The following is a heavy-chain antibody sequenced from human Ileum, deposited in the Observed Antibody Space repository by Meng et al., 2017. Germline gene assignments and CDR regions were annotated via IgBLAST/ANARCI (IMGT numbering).Heavy chain of an antibody. CDR2: VSGSGGTT. CDR1: GFIFSNYV. CDR3: APLIAVSTVRYINS. Sequence: GGSLRPSCEASGFIFSNYVMSWVRQAPGKGLEWVSGVSGSGGTTHYADSVKGRFTISRDNSKNTLYLQMDNVRAEDTAVYYCAPLIAVSTVRYINSWGQGTLVTVSS. J-gene: IGHJ4*02. D-gene: IGHD4-17*01. V-gene: IGHV3-23*01.